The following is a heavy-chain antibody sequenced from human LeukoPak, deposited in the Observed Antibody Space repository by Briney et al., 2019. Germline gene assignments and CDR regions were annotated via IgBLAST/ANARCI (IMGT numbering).Heavy chain of an antibody. CDR1: GYTFTGYY. D-gene: IGHD5-12*01. CDR2: MSSKSGHT. J-gene: IGHJ5*02. CDR3: AKGRASAGGYSGYDWGDWFDP. V-gene: IGHV1-8*03. Sequence: ASVKVSCKASGYTFTGYYMHWVRQAPGQGLQWMGWMSSKSGHTAYAQKFQGRVIFTRNISISTAYMEVSSLTSEDTAVYYCAKGRASAGGYSGYDWGDWFDPWGQGTLVTVSS.